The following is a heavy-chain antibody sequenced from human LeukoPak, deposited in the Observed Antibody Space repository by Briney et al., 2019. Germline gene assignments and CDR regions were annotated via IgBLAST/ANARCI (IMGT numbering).Heavy chain of an antibody. CDR2: IIPIFGTA. V-gene: IGHV1-69*01. CDR1: GGTFISYA. Sequence: SVKVSCKASGGTFISYAISWVRQAPGQGLEWMGGIIPIFGTANYAQKFQGRVTITADESTSTAYMELSSLRSEDTAVYYCADERGCSSTSCYTDDNWFDPWGQGTLVTVSS. J-gene: IGHJ5*02. CDR3: ADERGCSSTSCYTDDNWFDP. D-gene: IGHD2-2*02.